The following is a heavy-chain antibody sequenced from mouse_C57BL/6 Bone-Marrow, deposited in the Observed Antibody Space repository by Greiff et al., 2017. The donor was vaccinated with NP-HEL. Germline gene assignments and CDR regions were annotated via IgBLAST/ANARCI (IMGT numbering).Heavy chain of an antibody. CDR3: AREVNYYGSSYAMDY. D-gene: IGHD1-1*01. V-gene: IGHV1-59*01. CDR2: IDPSDSYT. Sequence: QVQLKQPGAELVRPGTSVKLSCKASGYTFTSYWMHWVKQRPGQGLEWIGVIDPSDSYTNYNQKFKGKATLTVDTSSSTAYMQLSSLTSEDSAVYYCAREVNYYGSSYAMDYWGQGTSVTVSS. J-gene: IGHJ4*01. CDR1: GYTFTSYW.